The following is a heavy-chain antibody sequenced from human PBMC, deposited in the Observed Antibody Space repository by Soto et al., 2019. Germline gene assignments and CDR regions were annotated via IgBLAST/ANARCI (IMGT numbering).Heavy chain of an antibody. D-gene: IGHD3-10*01. CDR2: MNPNSGNT. CDR1: GYTFTSYD. J-gene: IGHJ6*03. V-gene: IGHV1-8*01. Sequence: ASVKVSCKASGYTFTSYDINWVRQATGQGLEWMGWMNPNSGNTGYAQKFQGRVTMTRNTSISTAYMELSSLRSEDTAVYYCARMAMVRGVMVVGYYYYYMDVWGKGTTVTVSS. CDR3: ARMAMVRGVMVVGYYYYYMDV.